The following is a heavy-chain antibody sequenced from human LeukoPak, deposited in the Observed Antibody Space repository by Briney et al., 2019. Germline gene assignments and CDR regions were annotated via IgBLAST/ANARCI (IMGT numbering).Heavy chain of an antibody. V-gene: IGHV4-59*01. CDR2: IYNSGST. J-gene: IGHJ4*02. CDR3: ARRPTVTTFFDY. CDR1: GASISSYY. Sequence: PSETLSLTCTVSGASISSYYWSWIRQPPGKGLEWIGYIYNSGSTNYNPSLKSRVTISVDTSKNQFSLKLSSVTAADTAVYYCARRPTVTTFFDYWGQGTLVTVSS. D-gene: IGHD4-17*01.